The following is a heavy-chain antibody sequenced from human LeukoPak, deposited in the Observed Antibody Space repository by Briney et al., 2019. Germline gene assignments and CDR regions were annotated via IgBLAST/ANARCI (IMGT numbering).Heavy chain of an antibody. Sequence: PSETLSLTCTVSGGPISIYYWGWIRQPPGKGLEWIGNIYHSGSTYYNPSLKSRVTISVDTSKNQFSLKLSSVTAADTAVYYCARPRMFGEGDYWGQGTLITVSS. CDR1: GGPISIYY. D-gene: IGHD3-10*02. CDR2: IYHSGST. J-gene: IGHJ4*02. V-gene: IGHV4-59*08. CDR3: ARPRMFGEGDY.